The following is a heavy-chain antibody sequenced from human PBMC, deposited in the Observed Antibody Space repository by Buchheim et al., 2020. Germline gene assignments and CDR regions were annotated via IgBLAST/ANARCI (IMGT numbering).Heavy chain of an antibody. D-gene: IGHD6-19*01. CDR2: IIPIFGTGTE. V-gene: IGHV1-69*06. CDR3: ARETSNGWYSYFDY. CDR1: GGTFGRYG. J-gene: IGHJ4*02. Sequence: QVHLVQSGAEVKKPGSSVNVSCRASGGTFGRYGVSWVRQVPGQGLEWMGGIIPIFGTGTEKYAQKFLGRVTITADKSTSTAYMELSSLRSEDTAVYYCARETSNGWYSYFDYWGQGTL.